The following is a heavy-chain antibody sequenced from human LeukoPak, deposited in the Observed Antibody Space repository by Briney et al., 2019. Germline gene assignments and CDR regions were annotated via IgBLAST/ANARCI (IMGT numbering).Heavy chain of an antibody. CDR3: AKRYIANTGPIDY. J-gene: IGHJ4*02. Sequence: GGSLRLSCAASGLTFSDYAMSWVRQAPGQGLEWVSGISGSAQRTYYADSVKGRSTISRDNFKRTLYLEMNSLRAEDTAVYYCAKRYIANTGPIDYWGQGTLVTVSS. CDR2: ISGSAQRT. D-gene: IGHD1-1*01. CDR1: GLTFSDYA. V-gene: IGHV3-23*01.